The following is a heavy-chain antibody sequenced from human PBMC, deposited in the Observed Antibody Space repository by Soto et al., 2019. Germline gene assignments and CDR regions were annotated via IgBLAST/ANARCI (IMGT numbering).Heavy chain of an antibody. D-gene: IGHD4-17*01. CDR3: ASSQTTVTSYDY. V-gene: IGHV4-30-2*01. J-gene: IGHJ4*02. CDR1: GGSISSGGYS. CDR2: IYHSGST. Sequence: QLQLQESGSGLVKPSQTLSLTCAVSGGSISSGGYSWSWIRQPPGKGLEWIGYIYHSGSTYYNPSLKGRVTISVDRAKIQFSLKLSSVSAADTAVYYCASSQTTVTSYDYWGQGTLVTVSS.